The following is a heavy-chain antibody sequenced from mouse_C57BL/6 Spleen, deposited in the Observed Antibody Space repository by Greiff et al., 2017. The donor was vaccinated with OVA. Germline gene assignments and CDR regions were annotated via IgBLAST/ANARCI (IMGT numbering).Heavy chain of an antibody. Sequence: VQLVESGPGLVAPSQSLSITCTVSGFSLTSYAISWVRQPPGKGLEWLGVIWTGGGTNYNSALKSRLSISKDNSKSQVFLKMNSLQTDDTARYYCATYSNYEGDYYAMDYWGQGTSVTVSS. CDR3: ATYSNYEGDYYAMDY. V-gene: IGHV2-9-1*01. CDR1: GFSLTSYA. J-gene: IGHJ4*01. CDR2: IWTGGGT. D-gene: IGHD2-5*01.